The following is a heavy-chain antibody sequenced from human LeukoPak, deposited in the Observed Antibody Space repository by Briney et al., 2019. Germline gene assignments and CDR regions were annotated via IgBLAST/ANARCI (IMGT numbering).Heavy chain of an antibody. V-gene: IGHV4-28*03. CDR1: GYSISNNSW. J-gene: IGHJ4*02. CDR3: ARGSPTYFTTWDFDY. Sequence: PSDTLSLTCAVSGYSISNNSWWGWIRQPPGQGLEWIGYIYYSGTTYYNPSLKSRVTMSVDTSKNHFSLKMISVTAADTAVYFCARGSPTYFTTWDFDYWGQGTLVTVSS. CDR2: IYYSGTT. D-gene: IGHD1-26*01.